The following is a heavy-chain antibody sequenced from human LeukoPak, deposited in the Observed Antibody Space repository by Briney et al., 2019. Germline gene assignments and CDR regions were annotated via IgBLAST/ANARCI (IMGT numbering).Heavy chain of an antibody. CDR1: GFTFTRYW. V-gene: IGHV3-74*01. CDR2: VNPDGSST. J-gene: IGHJ4*02. D-gene: IGHD3-16*01. CDR3: ARGGSYGDY. Sequence: GGSLRLSCAASGFTFTRYWMHWVRQAPGKGLVWVSRVNPDGSSTIYGDSVRGRFTSSRDNAKNTLYLQMNSLRAEDTAVYYCARGGSYGDYWGQGILVTVSS.